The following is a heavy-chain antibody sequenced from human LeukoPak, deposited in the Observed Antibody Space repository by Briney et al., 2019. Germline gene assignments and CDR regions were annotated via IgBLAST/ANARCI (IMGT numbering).Heavy chain of an antibody. D-gene: IGHD6-13*01. CDR1: GFTFSDYY. CDR2: IGSRDSTK. CDR3: AKMAAADH. Sequence: GGSLRLSCVASGFTFSDYYMSWIRQAPGKGLEWVSYIGSRDSTKYYADSVKGRFTISRDNAKNSLYLQINGLRAEDTAVYYCAKMAAADHWGQGTLVTVSS. J-gene: IGHJ4*02. V-gene: IGHV3-11*04.